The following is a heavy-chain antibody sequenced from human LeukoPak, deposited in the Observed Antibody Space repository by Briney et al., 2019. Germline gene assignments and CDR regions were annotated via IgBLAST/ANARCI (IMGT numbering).Heavy chain of an antibody. CDR3: ARHLSGVTGYSYGRGIDY. J-gene: IGHJ4*02. CDR1: GFTFSSYW. D-gene: IGHD5-18*01. Sequence: GGSLRLSCAASGFTFSSYWMSWVRQAPGKGLEWVANIRKDGSENYYVDSVKGRFPISRDNAKKSLYLQMKSLRAEDTAVYYCARHLSGVTGYSYGRGIDYWGQGTLVTVSS. CDR2: IRKDGSEN. V-gene: IGHV3-7*01.